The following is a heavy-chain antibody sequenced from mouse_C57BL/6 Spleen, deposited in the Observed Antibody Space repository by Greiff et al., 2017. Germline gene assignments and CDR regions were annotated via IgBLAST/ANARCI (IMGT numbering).Heavy chain of an antibody. J-gene: IGHJ3*01. V-gene: IGHV1-9*01. CDR1: GYTFTGYW. Sequence: LMEPGASVKLSCKATGYTFTGYWIEWVKQRPGHGLEWIGEILPGSGSTNYNEKFKGKATFTADKSSHPAYMQLSSLHNEDSAIYYCASYDSDPAWFAYWGQGTLVTVSA. D-gene: IGHD2-4*01. CDR3: ASYDSDPAWFAY. CDR2: ILPGSGST.